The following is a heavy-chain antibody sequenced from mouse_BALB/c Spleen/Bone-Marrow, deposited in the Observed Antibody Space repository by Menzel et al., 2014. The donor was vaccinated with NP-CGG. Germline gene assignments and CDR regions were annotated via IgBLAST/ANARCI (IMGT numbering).Heavy chain of an antibody. J-gene: IGHJ2*01. Sequence: EVKLMESGGGLVQPGGSLKLSCAAPGFDFSRYWMSWVRQAPGKGLEWIGEINPESRTINYSPSLKDKFIISRDNAKNTLYLRLNKVRSEDTALYYCARLEYYGYLNYWGQGTTLTVSS. D-gene: IGHD1-1*01. CDR2: INPESRTI. V-gene: IGHV4-1*02. CDR3: ARLEYYGYLNY. CDR1: GFDFSRYW.